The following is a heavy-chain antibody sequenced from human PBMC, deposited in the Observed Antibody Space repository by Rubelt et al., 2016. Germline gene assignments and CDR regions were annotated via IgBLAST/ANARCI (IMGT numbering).Heavy chain of an antibody. J-gene: IGHJ6*02. CDR3: AKDRSGRVGYYYGMDV. Sequence: EVQLLESGGGLVQPGGSLRLSCAASGFTFDDYTMHWVRQAPGKGLEWVSLISWDGGSTYYADSVKGRFTISRDNSKNSLYLQMNSLRTEDTALYYCAKDRSGRVGYYYGMDVWGQGTTVTVSS. CDR1: GFTFDDYT. V-gene: IGHV3-43*01. CDR2: ISWDGGST. D-gene: IGHD1-14*01.